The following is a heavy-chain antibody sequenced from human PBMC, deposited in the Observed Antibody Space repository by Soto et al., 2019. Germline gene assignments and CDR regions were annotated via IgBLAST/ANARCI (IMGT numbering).Heavy chain of an antibody. J-gene: IGHJ6*02. CDR1: GFTVSSNY. Sequence: EVQLVESGGGLIQPGGSLRLSCAASGFTVSSNYMSWVRQAPGKGLEWVSVIYSGGSTYYADSVQGRFTISRDNSKNTLYLPLNVLRAEDPAVYYCARDFRGYCISTSCPENYYYGMDVWGQGTTVTVSS. V-gene: IGHV3-53*01. CDR2: IYSGGST. CDR3: ARDFRGYCISTSCPENYYYGMDV. D-gene: IGHD2-2*01.